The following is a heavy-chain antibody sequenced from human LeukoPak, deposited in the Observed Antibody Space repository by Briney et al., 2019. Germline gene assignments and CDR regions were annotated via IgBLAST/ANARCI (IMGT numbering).Heavy chain of an antibody. CDR1: EFTSGSYW. CDR2: IDRDGSKN. J-gene: IGHJ3*01. V-gene: IGHV3-7*03. Sequence: GGSLRLSCAASEFTSGSYWMTWVRQAPGKGLEWVANIDRDGSKNHFVDSVKGRFTIPRDNAKNFLYLQMNSLRAEDTAVYFCARDSSPYCGDDCYFDAFDLWGQGTMVTVSS. D-gene: IGHD2-21*02. CDR3: ARDSSPYCGDDCYFDAFDL.